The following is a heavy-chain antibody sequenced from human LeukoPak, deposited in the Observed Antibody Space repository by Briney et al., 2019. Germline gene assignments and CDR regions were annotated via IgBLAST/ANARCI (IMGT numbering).Heavy chain of an antibody. V-gene: IGHV3-23*01. CDR2: ISGSGGST. Sequence: GGSLRLSCAASGFTFSSYAMSWVRQAPGKGLEWVSAISGSGGSTYFADSVKGRFTISRDNSKNTLYLQMNSLRAEDTAVYYCAKIPSSSWRRFDYWGQGTLVTVSS. CDR3: AKIPSSSWRRFDY. CDR1: GFTFSSYA. D-gene: IGHD6-13*01. J-gene: IGHJ4*02.